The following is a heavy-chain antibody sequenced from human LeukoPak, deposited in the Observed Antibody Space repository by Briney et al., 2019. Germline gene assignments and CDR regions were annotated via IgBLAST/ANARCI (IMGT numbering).Heavy chain of an antibody. CDR2: IKQDGSEK. CDR1: GFTFSSYW. J-gene: IGHJ4*02. CDR3: ARPSWYVY. Sequence: PGGSLRLSCAASGFTFSSYWVSWVRQAPGKGLEWVANIKQDGSEKYYVDSVKGRFTISRDNAKNSLYLQMNSLRAEDTAVYYCARPSWYVYWGQGTLVTVSS. D-gene: IGHD6-13*01. V-gene: IGHV3-7*01.